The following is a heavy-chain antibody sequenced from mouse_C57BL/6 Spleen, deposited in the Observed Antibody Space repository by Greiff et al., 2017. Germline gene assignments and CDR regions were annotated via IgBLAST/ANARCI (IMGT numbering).Heavy chain of an antibody. Sequence: VQLQQSGAELVRPGASVTLSCKASGYTFTDYEMHWVKQTPVHGLEWIGDIDPEPGGPAYNPTFKGKAILTAYKSSSTAYRGLRSLTSEYSAVYYCWGNWYVDVWGTGTTVTVAS. V-gene: IGHV1-15*01. CDR1: GYTFTDYE. CDR3: WGNWYVDV. J-gene: IGHJ1*03. CDR2: IDPEPGGP.